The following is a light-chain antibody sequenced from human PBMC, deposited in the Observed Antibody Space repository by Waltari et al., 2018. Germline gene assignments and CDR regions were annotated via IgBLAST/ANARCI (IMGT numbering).Light chain of an antibody. CDR2: DAS. CDR3: LQRSLWPWT. CDR1: QTVSTS. V-gene: IGKV3-11*01. J-gene: IGKJ1*01. Sequence: IVLTQSPATLSLSPGERATLSCRASQTVSTSLAWFQQKPGQAPRLLIYDASNRAPGIPARFSGSGSGTDFSLTISSLEPEDFAVYYCLQRSLWPWTFGQGTKVAVK.